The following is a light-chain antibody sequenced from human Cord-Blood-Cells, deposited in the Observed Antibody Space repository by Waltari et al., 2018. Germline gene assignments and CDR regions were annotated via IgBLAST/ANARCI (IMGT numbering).Light chain of an antibody. CDR2: DAS. CDR1: QRVSSY. Sequence: EIVCHQSPSTLSSSPGERATLSCRASQRVSSYLAWYQQKPGQAPRLLIYDASNRATGIPARFSGSGSGTDFTLTISSLEPEDFAVYYCQQRSNWPLTFGGGTKVEIK. V-gene: IGKV3-11*01. J-gene: IGKJ4*01. CDR3: QQRSNWPLT.